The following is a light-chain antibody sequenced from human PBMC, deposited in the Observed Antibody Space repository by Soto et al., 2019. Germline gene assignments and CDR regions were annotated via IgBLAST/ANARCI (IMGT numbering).Light chain of an antibody. V-gene: IGKV3-15*01. Sequence: EIGMTQSPATLSVSPGERATLPCRASQSVSSNLAWYQQKPGQAPRLLIYGASTRATGIPARFSGSGSGTEFTLTISRLEPEDFAVYYCQQYGSLPRTFGQGTKVDIK. J-gene: IGKJ1*01. CDR1: QSVSSN. CDR3: QQYGSLPRT. CDR2: GAS.